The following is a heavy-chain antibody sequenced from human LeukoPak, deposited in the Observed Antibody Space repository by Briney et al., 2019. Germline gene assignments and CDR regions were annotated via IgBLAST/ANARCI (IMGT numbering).Heavy chain of an antibody. J-gene: IGHJ3*02. CDR2: ISGSGGST. CDR3: AKEPNPPYSSGWYGGDAFDI. CDR1: GFTFSSYA. V-gene: IGHV3-23*01. Sequence: PGGSLRLSCAASGFTFSSYAMSWVRQAPGKGLEWVSAISGSGGSTYYADSVKGRFTISRDNSKNTLYLQMNSLRAEDTAVYYCAKEPNPPYSSGWYGGDAFDIWGQGTMVTVSS. D-gene: IGHD6-19*01.